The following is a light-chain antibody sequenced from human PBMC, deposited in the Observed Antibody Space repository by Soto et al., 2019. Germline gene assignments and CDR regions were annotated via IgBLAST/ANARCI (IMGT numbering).Light chain of an antibody. CDR1: SSDVGAYNY. CDR2: EVS. Sequence: SALTQPPSASGSPGQSVTISCTGTSSDVGAYNYASWYQQYPGKAPKLMIYEVSKRPSGVPDRFSGSKSGKTASLTVSGLQPEDEADYYCTSYAGSDIWVFGGGTKLTVL. J-gene: IGLJ3*02. CDR3: TSYAGSDIWV. V-gene: IGLV2-8*01.